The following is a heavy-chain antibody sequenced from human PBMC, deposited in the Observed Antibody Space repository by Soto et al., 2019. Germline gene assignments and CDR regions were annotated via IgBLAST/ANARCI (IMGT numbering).Heavy chain of an antibody. CDR2: IYYSGST. J-gene: IGHJ6*03. CDR1: GGSISSSSYY. V-gene: IGHV4-39*01. Sequence: SETLSLTCTVSGGSISSSSYYWGWIRQPPGKGLEWIGSIYYSGSTYYNPSLKSRVTISVDTSKNQFSLKLSSVTAADTAVYYCARQEADILTGYHPHYMDVWGKGTTVTVSS. D-gene: IGHD3-9*01. CDR3: ARQEADILTGYHPHYMDV.